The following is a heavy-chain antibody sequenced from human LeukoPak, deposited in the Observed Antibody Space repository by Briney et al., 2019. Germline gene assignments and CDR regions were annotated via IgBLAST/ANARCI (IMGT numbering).Heavy chain of an antibody. CDR3: VRSRGRSFGYWGY. V-gene: IGHV3-74*01. J-gene: IGHJ4*02. CDR2: INGDGSTT. CDR1: GFTFSSDW. Sequence: GGSLRLSCAASGFTFSSDWMHWVRQVPGKGLVWVSRINGDGSTTNYADSVKGRFTISRDNAKNTLFLQMNSLRADDTAVYYCVRSRGRSFGYWGYWGQGTLVTVSS. D-gene: IGHD5-18*01.